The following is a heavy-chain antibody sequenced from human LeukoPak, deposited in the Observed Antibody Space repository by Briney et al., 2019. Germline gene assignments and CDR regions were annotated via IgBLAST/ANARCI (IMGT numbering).Heavy chain of an antibody. CDR1: GYTLTELS. CDR2: FDPEDGET. D-gene: IGHD6-19*01. Sequence: ASVKVSCKVSGYTLTELSMHWVRQAPGKGLEWMGGFDPEDGETIYAQKFQGRVTMTEDTSTDTAYMELSSLRSEDTAVYYCATLIAVAGIYCFDPWGQGTLVTVSS. V-gene: IGHV1-24*01. J-gene: IGHJ5*02. CDR3: ATLIAVAGIYCFDP.